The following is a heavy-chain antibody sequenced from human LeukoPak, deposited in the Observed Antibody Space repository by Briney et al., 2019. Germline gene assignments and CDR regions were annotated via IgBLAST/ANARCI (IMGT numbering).Heavy chain of an antibody. J-gene: IGHJ4*02. V-gene: IGHV4-59*12. CDR2: IYYSGST. D-gene: IGHD3-22*01. CDR1: GGSISSYY. Sequence: SETLSLTCTVSGGSISSYYWSWIRQPPGKGLEWIGYIYYSGSTNYNPSLKSRVTMSVDTSKNQFSLKLSSVTAADTAVYYCASGYYDSSGYLRYWGQGTLVTVSS. CDR3: ASGYYDSSGYLRY.